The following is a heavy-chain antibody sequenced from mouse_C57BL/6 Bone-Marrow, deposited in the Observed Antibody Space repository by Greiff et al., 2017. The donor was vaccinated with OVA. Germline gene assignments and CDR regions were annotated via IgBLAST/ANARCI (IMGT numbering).Heavy chain of an antibody. CDR3: TDDYDWYFDV. CDR2: IRLKSDNYAT. D-gene: IGHD2-4*01. CDR1: GFTFSNYW. J-gene: IGHJ1*03. V-gene: IGHV6-3*01. Sequence: EVKLEESGGGLVQPGGSMKLSCVASGFTFSNYWMNWVRQSPEKGLEWVAQIRLKSDNYATHYAESVKGRFTISRDDSKSSVYLQMNNLRAEDTGIYYCTDDYDWYFDVWGTGTTVTVSS.